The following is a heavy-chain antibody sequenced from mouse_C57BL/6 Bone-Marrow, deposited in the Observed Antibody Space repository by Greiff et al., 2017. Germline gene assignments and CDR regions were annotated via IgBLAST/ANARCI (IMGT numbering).Heavy chain of an antibody. CDR1: GFNIKDDY. D-gene: IGHD2-3*01. CDR3: YSFDGDYYDF. CDR2: IDPEIGDT. J-gene: IGHJ2*01. V-gene: IGHV14-4*01. Sequence: VQLQQSGAELVRPGASVKLSCTASGFNIKDDYIHWVQQRPEQGLEWIGWIDPEIGDTDYASKFEGKATITSDTSSNTAYLQFSSLTSEDTAVSYFYSFDGDYYDFGGQGTALTV.